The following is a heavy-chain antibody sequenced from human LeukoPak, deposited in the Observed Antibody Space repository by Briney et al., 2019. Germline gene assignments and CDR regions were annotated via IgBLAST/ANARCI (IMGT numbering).Heavy chain of an antibody. V-gene: IGHV3-7*01. CDR1: GFTFSSFW. CDR2: IKQDGNEK. CDR3: ARAPRRCSGGSCYSSTFDY. J-gene: IGHJ4*02. D-gene: IGHD2-15*01. Sequence: TGGSLRLSCAASGFTFSSFWMRWVRQAPGKGLEWVANIKQDGNEKYYVDSVKGRFTISRDNAKNSLYLQMNSLRSEDTAVYYCARAPRRCSGGSCYSSTFDYWGQGTLVTVSS.